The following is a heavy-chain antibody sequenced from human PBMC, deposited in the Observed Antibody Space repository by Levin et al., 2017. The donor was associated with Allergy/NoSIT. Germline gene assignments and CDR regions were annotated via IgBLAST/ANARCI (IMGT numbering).Heavy chain of an antibody. Sequence: SETLSLTCAVYGGSFSGYYWSWIRQPPGKGLEWIGEINHSGSTNYNPSLKSRVTISVDTSKNQFSLKLSSVTAADTAVYYCARNTRDGVYHWYFDLWGRGTLVTVSS. CDR2: INHSGST. CDR1: GGSFSGYY. J-gene: IGHJ2*01. V-gene: IGHV4-34*01. D-gene: IGHD5-24*01. CDR3: ARNTRDGVYHWYFDL.